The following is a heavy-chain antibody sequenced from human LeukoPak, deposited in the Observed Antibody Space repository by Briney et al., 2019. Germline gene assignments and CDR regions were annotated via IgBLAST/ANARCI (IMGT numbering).Heavy chain of an antibody. J-gene: IGHJ6*03. CDR2: IYRTGST. V-gene: IGHV4-38-2*02. CDR3: TSGTLSYYYMDV. CDR1: GYSINSGYY. D-gene: IGHD1-14*01. Sequence: SETLSLTCTVSGYSINSGYYWVWIRQPPGKGLEWIGSIYRTGSTNYNPSLKSRVTISLDTSKNQFSLKLSSVTAADTAVYYCTSGTLSYYYMDVWGKGTTVTISS.